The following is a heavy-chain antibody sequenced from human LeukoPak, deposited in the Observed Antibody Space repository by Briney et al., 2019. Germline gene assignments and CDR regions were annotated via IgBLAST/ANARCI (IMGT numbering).Heavy chain of an antibody. CDR1: EFLFSTYS. Sequence: GGSLRLSCAASEFLFSTYSMNWVRQAPGKGLEWVSYISGPGTTIYYADSVEGRFTISRDNSKNTLFLQMNSLRAEDTAVYYCARGREKYYFDYWGQGTLVTVSS. V-gene: IGHV3-48*01. CDR3: ARGREKYYFDY. CDR2: ISGPGTTI. D-gene: IGHD1-26*01. J-gene: IGHJ4*02.